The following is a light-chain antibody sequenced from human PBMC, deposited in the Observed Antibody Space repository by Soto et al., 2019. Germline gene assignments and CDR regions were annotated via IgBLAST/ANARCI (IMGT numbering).Light chain of an antibody. CDR2: GAS. CDR3: QHYNNWPPWT. CDR1: QSVNSN. Sequence: EIVMTQSPATLSVSPGERATLSCRASQSVNSNLAWHQQKPGQAPRLLIYGASTRATGIPARFSGSGSGTEFTLTISSLQSEDFAVYYCQHYNNWPPWTFGQGTKVEIK. J-gene: IGKJ1*01. V-gene: IGKV3-15*01.